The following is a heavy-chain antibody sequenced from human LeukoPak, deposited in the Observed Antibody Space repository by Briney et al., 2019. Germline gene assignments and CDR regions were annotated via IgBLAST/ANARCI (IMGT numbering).Heavy chain of an antibody. V-gene: IGHV6-1*01. J-gene: IGHJ5*02. CDR1: GDSVSSNSAA. CDR2: TYYRSKWYN. D-gene: IGHD6-19*01. Sequence: SQTLSLTCAISGDSVSSNSAAWNWIRQSPSRGLEWLGRTYYRSKWYNDYAVSVKSRITINPDTSKNQFSLQLNSVTPEDTAVYYCARDRAGRSSGWYRGHRNWFDPWGQGTLVTVSS. CDR3: ARDRAGRSSGWYRGHRNWFDP.